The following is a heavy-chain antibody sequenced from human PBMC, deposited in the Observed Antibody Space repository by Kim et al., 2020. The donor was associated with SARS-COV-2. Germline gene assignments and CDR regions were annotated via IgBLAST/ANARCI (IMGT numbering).Heavy chain of an antibody. D-gene: IGHD3-22*01. Sequence: TYYNPSLKSRVTVSVDTSKNRFSLKLSSVTAADTAVYYCARESDSITMINWGQGTLVTVSS. J-gene: IGHJ4*02. CDR2: T. CDR3: ARESDSITMIN. V-gene: IGHV4-31*02.